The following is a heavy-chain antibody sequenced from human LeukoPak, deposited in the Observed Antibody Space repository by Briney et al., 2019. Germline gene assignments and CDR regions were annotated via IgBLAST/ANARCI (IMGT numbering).Heavy chain of an antibody. V-gene: IGHV4-34*01. CDR3: ARGLGLGSGSYYYGGPHRTYYFDY. Sequence: SETLSLTCAVYGGSFSGYYWSWIRQPPGKGLEWIGEINHSGSTNYNPSLKSRDTISVDTSKNQFSLKLSSVTAADTAVYYCARGLGLGSGSYYYGGPHRTYYFDYWGQGTLVTVSS. J-gene: IGHJ4*02. D-gene: IGHD3-10*01. CDR1: GGSFSGYY. CDR2: INHSGST.